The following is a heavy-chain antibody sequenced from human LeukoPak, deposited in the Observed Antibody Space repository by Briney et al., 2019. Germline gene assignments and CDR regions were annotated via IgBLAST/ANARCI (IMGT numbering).Heavy chain of an antibody. CDR1: GYTFTSYF. J-gene: IGHJ3*02. CDR3: ARVDSILDAFHI. V-gene: IGHV1-2*02. CDR2: INPNSGGT. D-gene: IGHD2-2*02. Sequence: ASVKVSCKASGYTFTSYFVHWVRQAPGQGLEWMGWINPNSGGTNYAQKFQGRVTMTRDTSISTAYMELSRLRSDDTAVYYCARVDSILDAFHIWGQGTMVTVSS.